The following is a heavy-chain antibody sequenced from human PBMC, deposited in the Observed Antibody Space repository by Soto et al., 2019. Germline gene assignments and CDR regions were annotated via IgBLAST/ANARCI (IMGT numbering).Heavy chain of an antibody. CDR1: GDSISSRSYY. V-gene: IGHV4-39*02. D-gene: IGHD2-2*01. J-gene: IGHJ5*02. Sequence: PSETLSLTCTVTGDSISSRSYYWGWIRQPPGKGLEWIGSIYYSGSTYNNPSLRSRVSMSIDTSKDQFSLKLKSVTAADTALYFCGRDLTSNANCIDPWGQGTLVTVSS. CDR2: IYYSGST. CDR3: GRDLTSNANCIDP.